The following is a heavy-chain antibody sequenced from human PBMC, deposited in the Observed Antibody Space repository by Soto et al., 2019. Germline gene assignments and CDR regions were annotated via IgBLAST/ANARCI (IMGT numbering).Heavy chain of an antibody. CDR3: ARGPNPYYFDY. Sequence: ASVKVSCKASGYTFTSYAMHWVRQAPGQGLEWMGWINADNGNTNYSQKFQGRVTITTDTSTSTAYMELSSLRSEDTAVYYCARGPNPYYFDYWGQGTLVTASS. V-gene: IGHV1-3*01. CDR2: INADNGNT. CDR1: GYTFTSYA. J-gene: IGHJ4*02.